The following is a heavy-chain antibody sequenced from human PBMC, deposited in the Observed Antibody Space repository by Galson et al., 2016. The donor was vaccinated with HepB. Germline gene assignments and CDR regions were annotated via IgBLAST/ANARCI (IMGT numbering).Heavy chain of an antibody. CDR3: ARRHGSATGPSFDY. CDR2: ISSSSSTI. D-gene: IGHD1-26*01. CDR1: GFTFSNYN. J-gene: IGHJ4*02. Sequence: SLRPSCAASGFTFSNYNMNWVRQAPGKGLEWVSYISSSSSTIYYADSVKGRFTVSRDNAKNSLYLQMNSLRAEDTAVYYCARRHGSATGPSFDYWGQGTLVTVSS. V-gene: IGHV3-48*01.